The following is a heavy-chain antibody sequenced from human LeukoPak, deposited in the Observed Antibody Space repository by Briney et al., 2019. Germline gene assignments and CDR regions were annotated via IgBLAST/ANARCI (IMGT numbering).Heavy chain of an antibody. D-gene: IGHD4-23*01. Sequence: SETLSLTCSVSGGSITTRGYFWGWIRQPPGKGLEWIGSIYYSGSTNYNPSLKSRVTISVDTSKNQFSLKLSSVTAADTAVYYCARSGTVVTPKRSEYYFDYWGQGTLVTVSS. CDR2: IYYSGST. J-gene: IGHJ4*02. CDR1: GGSITTRGYF. V-gene: IGHV4-39*07. CDR3: ARSGTVVTPKRSEYYFDY.